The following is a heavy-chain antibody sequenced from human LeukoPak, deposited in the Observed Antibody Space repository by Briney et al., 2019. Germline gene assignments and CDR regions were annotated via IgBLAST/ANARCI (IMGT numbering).Heavy chain of an antibody. CDR3: ARDHCGGSCQSDAFDI. Sequence: SETLSLTCTVSGGSISSYYWSWIRQPAGKGLEWIGRIYTSGSTNYTPSLKSRVTMSVDTSKNQFSLKLSSVTAADTAVYYCARDHCGGSCQSDAFDIWGQGTMVTVSS. D-gene: IGHD2-15*01. CDR1: GGSISSYY. J-gene: IGHJ3*02. CDR2: IYTSGST. V-gene: IGHV4-4*07.